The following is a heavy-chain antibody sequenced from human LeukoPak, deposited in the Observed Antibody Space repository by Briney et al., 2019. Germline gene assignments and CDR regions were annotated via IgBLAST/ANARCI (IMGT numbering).Heavy chain of an antibody. CDR2: IYSGGST. J-gene: IGHJ4*02. CDR1: GFTVSSNY. CDR3: AKNWNYDY. V-gene: IGHV3-66*01. Sequence: PGGSLRLSCAASGFTVSSNYMSWVRQAPGKGLEWGSIIYSGGSTYYSDSVKGRFTISRDNSNNPLYIQMNSLRAEDTAVYYCAKNWNYDYWGQGTLVTVSS. D-gene: IGHD1-7*01.